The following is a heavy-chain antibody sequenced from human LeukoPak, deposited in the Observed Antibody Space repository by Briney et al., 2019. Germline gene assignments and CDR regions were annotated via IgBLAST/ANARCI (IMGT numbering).Heavy chain of an antibody. D-gene: IGHD1-14*01. CDR2: ISAYDAKT. CDR1: GYTFTSYG. CDR3: ARDSRSPGPVFSDY. J-gene: IGHJ4*02. Sequence: ASVKVSCKASGYTFTSYGISWVRQAPGQGLEWMGWISAYDAKTHYAERLQGRVTMTRDISASTVYMELRSLTSDDTAVYYCARDSRSPGPVFSDYWGQGTLVTVSS. V-gene: IGHV1-18*01.